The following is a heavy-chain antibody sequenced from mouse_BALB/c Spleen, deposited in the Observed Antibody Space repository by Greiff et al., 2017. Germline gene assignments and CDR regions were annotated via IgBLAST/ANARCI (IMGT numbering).Heavy chain of an antibody. CDR3: VRQRSYGAMDY. V-gene: IGHV10-1*02. Sequence: EVQGVESGGGLVQPKGSLKLSCAASGFTFNTYAMNWVRQAPGKGLEWVARIRSKSNNYATYYADSVKDRFTISRDDSQSMLYLQMNNLKTEDTAMYYCVRQRSYGAMDYWGQGTSVTVSS. CDR1: GFTFNTYA. D-gene: IGHD1-1*01. CDR2: IRSKSNNYAT. J-gene: IGHJ4*01.